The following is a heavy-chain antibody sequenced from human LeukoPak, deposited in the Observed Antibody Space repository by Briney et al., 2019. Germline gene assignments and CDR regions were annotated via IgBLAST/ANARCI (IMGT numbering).Heavy chain of an antibody. J-gene: IGHJ4*02. CDR2: ISYDGSNK. CDR3: ASSGWYVISYFDY. CDR1: GFTFSSYA. V-gene: IGHV3-30-3*01. D-gene: IGHD6-19*01. Sequence: GRSLRLSCAASGFTFSSYAMHWVRQAPGKGLEWVAVISYDGSNKYYADSVKGRFTISRDSSKNTLYLQMNSLRAEDTAVYYCASSGWYVISYFDYWGQGTLVTVSS.